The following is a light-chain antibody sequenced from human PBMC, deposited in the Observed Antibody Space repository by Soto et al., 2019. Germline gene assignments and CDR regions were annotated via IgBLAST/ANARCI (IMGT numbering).Light chain of an antibody. J-gene: IGKJ5*01. V-gene: IGKV3D-15*01. CDR1: QSVSSNY. CDR2: GAS. Sequence: DIVLTQSPGTLSLSPGERATLSCRASQSVSSNYLAWYQQKPGQAPRLLIHGASTRATGVPDRFSGTGSGTEFTLTISSLKSEDYAVYYCQQYKSWPPITFGQGTRLEI. CDR3: QQYKSWPPIT.